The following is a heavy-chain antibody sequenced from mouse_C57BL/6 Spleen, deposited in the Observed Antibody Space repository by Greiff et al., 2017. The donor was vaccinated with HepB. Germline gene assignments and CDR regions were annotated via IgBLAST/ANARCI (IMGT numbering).Heavy chain of an antibody. D-gene: IGHD1-1*01. J-gene: IGHJ1*03. Sequence: QVQLQQSGAELVKPGASVKISCKASGYAFSSYWMNWVKQRPGKGLEWIGQIYPGDGDTNYNGKFKGKATLTADKSSSTAYMQRSSLTSEDSAVYFCAREDDGSSSWYFDVWGTGTTVTVSS. CDR3: AREDDGSSSWYFDV. V-gene: IGHV1-80*01. CDR2: IYPGDGDT. CDR1: GYAFSSYW.